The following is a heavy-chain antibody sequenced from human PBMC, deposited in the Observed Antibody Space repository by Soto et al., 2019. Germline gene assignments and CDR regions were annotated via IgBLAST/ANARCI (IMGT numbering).Heavy chain of an antibody. V-gene: IGHV4-30-2*01. CDR3: AGMPYTSGLRFDP. CDR2: IYQSGVT. CDR1: GDSYSISTYS. Sequence: SETLSLTCNMSGDSYSISTYSWSWIRQPPGKALQWIGFIYQSGVTSYNPSLASRVPISLDRSNNQCSLKLKSVTAADTAVYFCAGMPYTSGLRFDPWGPGTLVTVSS. D-gene: IGHD6-19*01. J-gene: IGHJ5*02.